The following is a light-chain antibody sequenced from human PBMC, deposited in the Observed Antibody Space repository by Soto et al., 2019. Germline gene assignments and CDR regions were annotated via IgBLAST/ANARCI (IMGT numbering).Light chain of an antibody. J-gene: IGKJ1*01. Sequence: DIQMTQTPSTLSASIGDSVTITCRASQSISSWLAWFQQKPGKAPTLLIYKASTLASGVPPRFSGSESGTEFTLTISSLQPGDFASYYCQQYESYPRTFGQGTKVDIK. CDR3: QQYESYPRT. V-gene: IGKV1-5*03. CDR1: QSISSW. CDR2: KAS.